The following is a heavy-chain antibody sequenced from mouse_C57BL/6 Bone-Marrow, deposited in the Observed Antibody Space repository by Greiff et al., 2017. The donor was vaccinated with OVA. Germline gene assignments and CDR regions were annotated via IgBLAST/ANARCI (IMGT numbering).Heavy chain of an antibody. Sequence: QLQQSGAELVRPGASVKLSCTASGFNIKDDYMHWVKQRPEQGLEWIGWIDPENGDTEYASKFQGKATITADTSSNTAYLQLSSLTSEDSAVYFCARSQALLITTVRYFDYWGQGTTLTVSS. CDR1: GFNIKDDY. D-gene: IGHD1-1*01. CDR3: ARSQALLITTVRYFDY. CDR2: IDPENGDT. J-gene: IGHJ2*01. V-gene: IGHV14-4*01.